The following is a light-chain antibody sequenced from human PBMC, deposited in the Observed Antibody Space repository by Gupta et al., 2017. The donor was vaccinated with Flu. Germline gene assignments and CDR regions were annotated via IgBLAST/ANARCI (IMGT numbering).Light chain of an antibody. J-gene: IGKJ4*01. Sequence: YPASLSVSPGERASLSCRASQNVGSNLAWYQQKPGQAPRLLIHDASTRATGIPTRFSGSGSGTEFTLTISSLQSDDYAVYICQQDDDLHSFGGGTTVEIK. V-gene: IGKV3-15*01. CDR1: QNVGSN. CDR3: QQDDDLHS. CDR2: DAS.